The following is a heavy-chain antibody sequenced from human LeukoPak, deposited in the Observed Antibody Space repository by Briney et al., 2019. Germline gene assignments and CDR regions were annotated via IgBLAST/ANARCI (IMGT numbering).Heavy chain of an antibody. Sequence: PGGSLRLSCAASGITLSTYWMSWVRQAPGKGLEWVANIKQDGREKNYVDSVKGRFTISRDNAKNSLYLQMNSLRAEGTALYYCARGGLYWHIWGQETMVTVSS. J-gene: IGHJ3*02. D-gene: IGHD2-15*01. CDR3: ARGGLYWHI. CDR2: IKQDGREK. V-gene: IGHV3-7*04. CDR1: GITLSTYW.